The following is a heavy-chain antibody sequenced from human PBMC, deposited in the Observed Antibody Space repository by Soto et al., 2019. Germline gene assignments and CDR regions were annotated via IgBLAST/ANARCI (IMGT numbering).Heavy chain of an antibody. J-gene: IGHJ4*02. CDR2: IYYSGST. Sequence: PSETLSLTCTVSGGSISSYYWSWIRQPPGKGLEWIGYIYYSGSTNYNPSLKSRVTISVDTSKNQFSLKLSSVTAADTAVYYCARSLMTTVVTPAYWGQGTLVTVSS. D-gene: IGHD4-17*01. CDR1: GGSISSYY. CDR3: ARSLMTTVVTPAY. V-gene: IGHV4-59*08.